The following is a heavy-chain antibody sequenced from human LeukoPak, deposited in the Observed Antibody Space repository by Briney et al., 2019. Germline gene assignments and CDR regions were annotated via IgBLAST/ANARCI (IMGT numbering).Heavy chain of an antibody. V-gene: IGHV3-7*01. J-gene: IGHJ4*02. Sequence: GGSLRLSCAASGFTFSSYWMSWVRQAPGKGLEWVANIKQDGSEKYYVDSVKGRFTISRDNAKNSLYLQMNSLRAEDTAVYCCARDGSNYDELLGYWGQGTLVTVSS. CDR3: ARDGSNYDELLGY. D-gene: IGHD4-11*01. CDR2: IKQDGSEK. CDR1: GFTFSSYW.